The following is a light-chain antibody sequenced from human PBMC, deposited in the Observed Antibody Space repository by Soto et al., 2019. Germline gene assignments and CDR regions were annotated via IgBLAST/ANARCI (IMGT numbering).Light chain of an antibody. CDR3: QQYYSSWT. Sequence: DIVMTQSPDSLAVSLGERATINCKSSQSVLYNSNNKNYLAWYQQKPGQPAKLLIYWASTRESGVPDRFSGSGSGTDFTLTISSLEAEDVAVYYCQQYYSSWTFGQGTKVEIK. V-gene: IGKV4-1*01. CDR1: QSVLYNSNNKNY. J-gene: IGKJ1*01. CDR2: WAS.